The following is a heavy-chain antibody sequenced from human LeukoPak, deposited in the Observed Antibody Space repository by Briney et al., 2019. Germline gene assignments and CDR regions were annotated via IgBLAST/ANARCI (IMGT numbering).Heavy chain of an antibody. Sequence: GGSLRLSCAASGFSFSDYGIHWVRQAPGKGLEWVAFIQYDGSNKFYADFVKGRFTISRDNSKNTLYLQMNSLRSEDTAVYYCTKIGGVAAAGGDYWGQGTLVTVSS. CDR1: GFSFSDYG. D-gene: IGHD6-13*01. J-gene: IGHJ4*02. CDR3: TKIGGVAAAGGDY. V-gene: IGHV3-30*02. CDR2: IQYDGSNK.